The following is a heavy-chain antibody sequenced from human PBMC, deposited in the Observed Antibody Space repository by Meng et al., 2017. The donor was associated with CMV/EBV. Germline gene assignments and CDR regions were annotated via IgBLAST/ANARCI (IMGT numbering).Heavy chain of an antibody. D-gene: IGHD2-2*01. CDR3: AKDRGSRSAAIINAFDI. CDR1: GFTFDDYA. Sequence: GGSLRLSCAASGFTFDDYAMHWVRQAPGKGLEWVSGISWNSGSIGYADSVKGRFTISRDNAKNSLYLQMNSLRAEDTALYYCAKDRGSRSAAIINAFDIWGQETMVTVSS. J-gene: IGHJ3*02. CDR2: ISWNSGSI. V-gene: IGHV3-9*01.